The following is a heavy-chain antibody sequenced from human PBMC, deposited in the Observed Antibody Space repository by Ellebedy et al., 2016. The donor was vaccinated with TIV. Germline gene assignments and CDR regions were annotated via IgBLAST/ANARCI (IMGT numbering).Heavy chain of an antibody. V-gene: IGHV4-38-2*02. D-gene: IGHD3-16*01. CDR2: INHSGST. CDR3: ARLGGQGLFY. CDR1: GYSISSGYY. Sequence: SETLSLTXTVSGYSISSGYYWGWIRQPPGKGLEWIGEINHSGSTNYNPSLKSRVTISVDTSKNQFSLKLNSVTTADTAVYYCARLGGQGLFYWGQGTLVAVSS. J-gene: IGHJ4*02.